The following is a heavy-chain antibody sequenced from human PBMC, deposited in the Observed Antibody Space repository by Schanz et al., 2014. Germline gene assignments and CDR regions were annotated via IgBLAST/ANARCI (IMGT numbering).Heavy chain of an antibody. Sequence: QVQLVQSGAEVKKPGASVKVSCKASGYTFTSYGISWVRQAPGQGLEWMGWISPYNGNTNYAQKLQGRLTMTADTSTSTAYMDLRSLRSDDTAVYYGARDQSPYTNSSDVRYFDYWGQGSLVTVSS. V-gene: IGHV1-18*01. CDR3: ARDQSPYTNSSDVRYFDY. J-gene: IGHJ4*02. D-gene: IGHD6-6*01. CDR1: GYTFTSYG. CDR2: ISPYNGNT.